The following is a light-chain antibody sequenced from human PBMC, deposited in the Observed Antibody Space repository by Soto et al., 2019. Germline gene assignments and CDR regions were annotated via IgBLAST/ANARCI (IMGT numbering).Light chain of an antibody. Sequence: QMTQFPSSLSASVGDTVTITCRASQGIRFDLAWYQQKPGKAPNLLIYGASTLQTGVPSRFSGSRSRTVFTLTISSLKPEDFATYYSLQDYNYPRTFDPGTKVDIK. CDR1: QGIRFD. CDR3: LQDYNYPRT. V-gene: IGKV1-6*02. J-gene: IGKJ3*01. CDR2: GAS.